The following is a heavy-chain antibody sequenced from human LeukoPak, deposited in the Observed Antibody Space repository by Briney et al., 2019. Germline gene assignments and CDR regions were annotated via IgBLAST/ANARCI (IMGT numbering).Heavy chain of an antibody. D-gene: IGHD3-22*01. V-gene: IGHV1-2*02. CDR1: GYTFTGYY. J-gene: IGHJ4*02. Sequence: ASVTVSCKASGYTFTGYYMHWVRQAPGQGLEGMGWINPNSGGTNYAQKFQGRVTMTRDTSISTAYMELSRLRSDDTAVYYCARDQMINYYDSSGFDYWGQGTLVTVSS. CDR2: INPNSGGT. CDR3: ARDQMINYYDSSGFDY.